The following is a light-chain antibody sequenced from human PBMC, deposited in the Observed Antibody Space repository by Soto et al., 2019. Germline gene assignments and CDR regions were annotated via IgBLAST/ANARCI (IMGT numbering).Light chain of an antibody. J-gene: IGKJ1*01. CDR1: QRVDRW. CDR3: QQYTTLVT. V-gene: IGKV1-5*03. CDR2: KAP. Sequence: DIQMTQSPSTLSASVGDRVTITCRASQRVDRWLAWYQQRPGKAPKALIYKAPNLESGVPSRFSGSGSGTEFTLTITSLQPGDIATYYCQQYTTLVTFGQGTMVEVK.